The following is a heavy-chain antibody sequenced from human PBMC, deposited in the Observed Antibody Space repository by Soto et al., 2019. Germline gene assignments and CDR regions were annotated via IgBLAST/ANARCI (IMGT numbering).Heavy chain of an antibody. Sequence: GASVKVSCKACGGTFSSYAISWVRQAPGQGLEWMGGIIPIFGTANYAQKFQGRVTITADESTSTAYMEQSSLRSEDTAVYYCASQFRYNDYYDSSGYYYFDYWGQGTLVTVSS. CDR3: ASQFRYNDYYDSSGYYYFDY. V-gene: IGHV1-69*13. J-gene: IGHJ4*02. D-gene: IGHD3-22*01. CDR1: GGTFSSYA. CDR2: IIPIFGTA.